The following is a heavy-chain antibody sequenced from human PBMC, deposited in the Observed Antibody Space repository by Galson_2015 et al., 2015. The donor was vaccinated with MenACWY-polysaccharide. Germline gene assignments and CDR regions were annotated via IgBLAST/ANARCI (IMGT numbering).Heavy chain of an antibody. CDR3: ARGHYGLDV. CDR1: GFSLGAWY. Sequence: SLRLSCAASGFSLGAWYMSWIRQAPGKGLEWLSYISKSGDSIYYADSVKGRFTISRDNARNSLYLQVNSLGAEDTAIYYCARGHYGLDVWGQGTTVTVSS. CDR2: ISKSGDSI. V-gene: IGHV3-11*01. J-gene: IGHJ6*02.